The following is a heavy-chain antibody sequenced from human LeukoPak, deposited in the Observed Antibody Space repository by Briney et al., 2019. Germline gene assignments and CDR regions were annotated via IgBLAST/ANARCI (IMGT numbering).Heavy chain of an antibody. Sequence: GGSLTLSCAASGFTFSSYWMHWVRPVPGKGLVWVSRIKSDGTSTSYADSVKGRFTLSRDNAKNTLYLQMNSLRAEDTAVYYCARGAVAGTDWGQGTLVTVSS. CDR2: IKSDGTST. J-gene: IGHJ4*02. CDR3: ARGAVAGTD. D-gene: IGHD6-13*01. CDR1: GFTFSSYW. V-gene: IGHV3-74*01.